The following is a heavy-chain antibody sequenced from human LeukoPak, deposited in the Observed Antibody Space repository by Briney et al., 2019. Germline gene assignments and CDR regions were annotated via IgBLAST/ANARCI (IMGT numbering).Heavy chain of an antibody. CDR1: GGSVRSYW. CDR2: IYSTGST. V-gene: IGHV4-4*07. Sequence: SETLSLTCDVSGGSVRSYWWCWVRQPAGKGLEWLGRIYSTGSTRFNPSLKSRLTLSIDTSTNQFSLKLTSVTAADTAVYFCARQGYTVSYYFLDYWSQGTLVTVSS. J-gene: IGHJ4*02. CDR3: ARQGYTVSYYFLDY. D-gene: IGHD1-26*01.